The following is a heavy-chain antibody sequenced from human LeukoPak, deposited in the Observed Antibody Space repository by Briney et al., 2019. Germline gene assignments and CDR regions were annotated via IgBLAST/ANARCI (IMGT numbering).Heavy chain of an antibody. J-gene: IGHJ6*03. CDR1: GFTFSSYA. D-gene: IGHD3-3*01. CDR2: ISGSGGST. V-gene: IGHV3-23*01. CDR3: AKASETIFGVVYYYYYMDV. Sequence: GGSLRLSCAASGFTFSSYAMSWVRQAPGKGLEWVSAISGSGGSTYYADSVKGRFTISRDNSKNTLYLQMNSLRAEDTAVYYCAKASETIFGVVYYYYYMDVWGKGTTVTVSS.